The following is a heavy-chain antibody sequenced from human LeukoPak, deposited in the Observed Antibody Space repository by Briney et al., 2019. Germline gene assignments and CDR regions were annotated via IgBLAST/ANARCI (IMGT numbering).Heavy chain of an antibody. CDR3: AKDGNVWGSYRYNPFYFDY. CDR1: GFTFDDYA. CDR2: ISWNSGSI. Sequence: PGRSLRLSCAASGFTFDDYAMHWVRQAPGKGLEWVSGISWNSGSIGYADSVKGRFTISRDNAKNSLYLQMNSLRAEDTALYYCAKDGNVWGSYRYNPFYFDYWGQGTLVTVSS. V-gene: IGHV3-9*01. D-gene: IGHD3-16*02. J-gene: IGHJ4*02.